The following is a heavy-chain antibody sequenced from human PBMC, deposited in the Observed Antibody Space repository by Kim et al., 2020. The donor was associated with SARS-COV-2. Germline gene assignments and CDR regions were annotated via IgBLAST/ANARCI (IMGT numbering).Heavy chain of an antibody. D-gene: IGHD3-16*01. J-gene: IGHJ6*02. Sequence: GESLKISCKGSGYSFTSYWIGWVRQMPGKGLEWMGIIYPGDSDTRYSPSFQGQVTISADKSISTAYLQWSSLKASHTAMYYCARRGGPGATPRGEGGMDVWGQGTTVTVSS. V-gene: IGHV5-51*01. CDR1: GYSFTSYW. CDR2: IYPGDSDT. CDR3: ARRGGPGATPRGEGGMDV.